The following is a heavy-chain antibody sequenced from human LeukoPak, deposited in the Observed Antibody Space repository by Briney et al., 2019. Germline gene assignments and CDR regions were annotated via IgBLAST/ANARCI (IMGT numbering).Heavy chain of an antibody. CDR2: INHSGST. Sequence: TPSETLSLTCAVYGGSFSGYYWSWIRQPPGKGLEWIGEINHSGSTNYNPSLESRVTISVDTSKNQFSLKLSSVTAADTAVYYCASGDYSDYYFDYWGQGTLVTVSS. V-gene: IGHV4-34*01. D-gene: IGHD4-11*01. CDR1: GGSFSGYY. CDR3: ASGDYSDYYFDY. J-gene: IGHJ4*02.